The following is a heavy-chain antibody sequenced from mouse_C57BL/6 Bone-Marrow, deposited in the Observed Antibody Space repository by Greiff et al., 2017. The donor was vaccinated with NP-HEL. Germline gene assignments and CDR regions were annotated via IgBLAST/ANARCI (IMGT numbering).Heavy chain of an antibody. CDR1: GFNIKDYY. V-gene: IGHV14-2*01. CDR2: IDPADGET. J-gene: IGHJ2*01. CDR3: ALWLRLDYFDY. Sequence: VQLQQSGAELVKPGASVKLSCTASGFNIKDYYMHWVKQRPEQGLEWIGRIDPADGETKYAPKFQGKATITADTSSTTAYLQLSSLTSEDTAVYYCALWLRLDYFDYWGQGTTLTVSS. D-gene: IGHD2-2*01.